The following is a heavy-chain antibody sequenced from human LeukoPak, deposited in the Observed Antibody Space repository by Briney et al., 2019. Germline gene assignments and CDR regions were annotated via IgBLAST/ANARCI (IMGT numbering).Heavy chain of an antibody. CDR1: GYRFTTYW. Sequence: GESLKISCKGSGYRFTTYWIGWVRQMPGKGLAWMGIINPGDSDTRYSPSFQGQVTISADKSISAAYLQWNSLKASDTAMYYCARRLVNYAFDVWGQGAMVTVSS. D-gene: IGHD1-7*01. CDR3: ARRLVNYAFDV. CDR2: INPGDSDT. V-gene: IGHV5-51*01. J-gene: IGHJ3*01.